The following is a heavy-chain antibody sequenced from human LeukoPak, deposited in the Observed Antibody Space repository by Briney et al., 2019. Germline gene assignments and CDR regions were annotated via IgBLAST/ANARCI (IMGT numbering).Heavy chain of an antibody. CDR3: AKVGGWLQFWNY. CDR2: ISGSGGST. J-gene: IGHJ4*02. V-gene: IGHV3-23*01. Sequence: GGSLRLSCTVSGFTFQTYSMNWVRQAPGKGLEWVSAISGSGGSTYYADSVKGRFTISRDNSKNTLYLQMNSLRAEDTAVYYCAKVGGWLQFWNYWGQGTLVTVSS. D-gene: IGHD5-24*01. CDR1: GFTFQTYS.